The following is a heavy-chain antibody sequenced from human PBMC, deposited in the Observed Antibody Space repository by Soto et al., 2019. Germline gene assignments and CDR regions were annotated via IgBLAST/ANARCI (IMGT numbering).Heavy chain of an antibody. V-gene: IGHV3-9*01. CDR1: GFTFDDYA. J-gene: IGHJ4*02. Sequence: EVQLVESGGGLVQPGRSLRLSCAASGFTFDDYAMHWVRQAPGKGLEWVSGISWNSGSIGYADSVKGRFTISRDNAKNSLYLQMNSLRAEDTALYYCAKGGPGIAVAGTWVDYWGQGTLVTVSS. CDR2: ISWNSGSI. D-gene: IGHD6-19*01. CDR3: AKGGPGIAVAGTWVDY.